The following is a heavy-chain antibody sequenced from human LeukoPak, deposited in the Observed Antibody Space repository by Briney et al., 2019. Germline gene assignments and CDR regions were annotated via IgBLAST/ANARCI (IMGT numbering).Heavy chain of an antibody. Sequence: ASVKVSCKASGYTFTSYAMHWVRQAPGQRLEWMGWINAGNGNTKYSQKFQGRVTITRDTSASTAYMELSSLRSDDTAVYYCARWVRYGSWGDYWGQGTLVTVSS. V-gene: IGHV1-3*01. D-gene: IGHD6-13*01. CDR2: INAGNGNT. CDR3: ARWVRYGSWGDY. J-gene: IGHJ4*02. CDR1: GYTFTSYA.